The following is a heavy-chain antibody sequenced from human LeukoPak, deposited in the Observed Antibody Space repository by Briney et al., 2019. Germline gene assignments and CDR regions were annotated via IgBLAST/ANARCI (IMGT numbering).Heavy chain of an antibody. CDR2: INAGNGNT. V-gene: IGHV1-3*01. Sequence: ASVKVSCKASGYTFISYAFHWVRQAPGQRLEWMGWINAGNGNTKYSQKFQDRVTITRDTSASTAYMELSSLRSEDTAVYYCARGNVAAAGKVDPWGQGTLVTVSA. D-gene: IGHD6-13*01. J-gene: IGHJ5*02. CDR1: GYTFISYA. CDR3: ARGNVAAAGKVDP.